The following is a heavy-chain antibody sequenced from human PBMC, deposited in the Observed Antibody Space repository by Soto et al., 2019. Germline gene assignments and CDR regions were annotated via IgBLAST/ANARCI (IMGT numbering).Heavy chain of an antibody. CDR3: ARGYGGNSYYYYGMDV. Sequence: QVQLQQWGAGLLKPSETLSLTCAVYGGSFSGYYWSWIRQPPGTGLEWIGEVNHSGSTNYNPSLKSRVTISVDTSKNQFSLKLSSVTAADTAVYYCARGYGGNSYYYYGMDVWGQGTTVTVSS. J-gene: IGHJ6*02. CDR1: GGSFSGYY. V-gene: IGHV4-34*01. CDR2: VNHSGST. D-gene: IGHD4-17*01.